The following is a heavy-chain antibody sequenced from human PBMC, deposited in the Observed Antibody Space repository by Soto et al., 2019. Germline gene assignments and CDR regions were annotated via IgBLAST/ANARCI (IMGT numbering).Heavy chain of an antibody. CDR3: AGYSTVTTKPLHAFDI. J-gene: IGHJ3*02. V-gene: IGHV4-34*01. Sequence: QVQLQQWGAGLLKPSETLSLTCAVYGGSFSGYYWSWIRQPPGKGLEWIGEINHSGSTNYNPSLKSRVTISVDTSKNQFSLKLGSVTAADTAVYYCAGYSTVTTKPLHAFDIWGQGTMVTVSS. CDR1: GGSFSGYY. CDR2: INHSGST. D-gene: IGHD4-17*01.